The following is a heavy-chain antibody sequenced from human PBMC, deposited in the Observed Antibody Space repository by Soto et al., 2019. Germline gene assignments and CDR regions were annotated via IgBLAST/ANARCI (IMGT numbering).Heavy chain of an antibody. CDR3: ARAEVDY. CDR2: MTSDGRTI. Sequence: PGGSLRLSCAASGFTFGNYWMHWVRQAPGKGPEWVSRMTSDGRTIQYADSVKGRFTVSRDNAKSTMYLQMNSLRVEDTAVYYCARAEVDYWGPGTLVTVSS. V-gene: IGHV3-74*03. J-gene: IGHJ4*02. CDR1: GFTFGNYW.